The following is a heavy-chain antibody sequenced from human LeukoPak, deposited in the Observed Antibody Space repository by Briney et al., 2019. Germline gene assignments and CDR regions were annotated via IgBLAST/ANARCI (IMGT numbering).Heavy chain of an antibody. CDR3: ARGGVRDSSSWKNYYYYYVDV. Sequence: SQTLSLTCAISGDSVSSNSAAWNWIRQSPSRGLEWLGRTYYRSKWYNDYAVSVKSRITINPDTSKNQFSLQLNSVTPEDTAVYYCARGGVRDSSSWKNYYYYYVDVWGKGTTVTVSS. J-gene: IGHJ6*03. D-gene: IGHD6-13*01. CDR2: TYYRSKWYN. V-gene: IGHV6-1*01. CDR1: GDSVSSNSAA.